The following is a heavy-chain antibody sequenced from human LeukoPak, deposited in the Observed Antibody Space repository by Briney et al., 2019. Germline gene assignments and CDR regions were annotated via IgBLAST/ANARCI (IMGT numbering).Heavy chain of an antibody. J-gene: IGHJ6*03. CDR2: IYTSGST. D-gene: IGHD4-23*01. CDR1: GGSIISYY. V-gene: IGHV4-4*07. CDR3: AIENSDYYYYMDV. Sequence: SETLSLTCTVSGGSIISYYWSWIRQPAGKGVEWIGRIYTSGSTNYNPSLKSRVTMSVDTSKNQFSLKLSSVTAADTAVYYCAIENSDYYYYMDVWGKGTTVTVSS.